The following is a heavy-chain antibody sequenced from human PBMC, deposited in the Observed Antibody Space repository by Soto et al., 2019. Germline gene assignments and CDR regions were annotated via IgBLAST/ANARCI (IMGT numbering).Heavy chain of an antibody. CDR3: ARVAPPVDY. V-gene: IGHV1-18*01. CDR2: ISAHNRNT. CDR1: GYTFTNYG. Sequence: SVNVSCKAYGYTFTNYGIVWVRQAPGQGREWMGWISAHNRNTNYAQELQGRVTITTDTSTSTAYMELRSLRSDDTAVYYCARVAPPVDYWGQGTLVTVSS. J-gene: IGHJ4*02.